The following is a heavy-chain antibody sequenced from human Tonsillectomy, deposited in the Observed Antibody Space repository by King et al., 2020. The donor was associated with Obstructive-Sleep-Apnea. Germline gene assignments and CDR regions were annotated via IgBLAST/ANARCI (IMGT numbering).Heavy chain of an antibody. V-gene: IGHV3-7*01. CDR2: IKHDGSEK. J-gene: IGHJ4*02. CDR1: GFTFNSFW. D-gene: IGHD1-26*01. CDR3: ARETSGSYTYY. Sequence: VQLVESGGGLVQPGGSLRLSCAASGFTFNSFWMTWVRQAAGKGLEWVANIKHDGSEKFYVDSVKGRFTISRDNAKNSRYLQMSSLRAEDTAVYYCARETSGSYTYYWGQGTLVTVSS.